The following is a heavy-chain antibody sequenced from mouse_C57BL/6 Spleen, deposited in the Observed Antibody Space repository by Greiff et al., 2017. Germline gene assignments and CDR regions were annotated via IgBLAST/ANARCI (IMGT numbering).Heavy chain of an antibody. CDR2: IYPRDGST. V-gene: IGHV1-78*01. CDR1: GYTFTDHT. D-gene: IGHD6-1*01. Sequence: VQLQQSDAELVKPGASVKISCKVSGYTFTDHTIHWMKQRPEQGLEWIGYIYPRDGSTKYNEKFKGKATLTADKSSSTAYMQLNSLTSEDSAVYFCEAESLSASSYYYYWGQGTTLTVST. CDR3: EAESLSASSYYYY. J-gene: IGHJ2*01.